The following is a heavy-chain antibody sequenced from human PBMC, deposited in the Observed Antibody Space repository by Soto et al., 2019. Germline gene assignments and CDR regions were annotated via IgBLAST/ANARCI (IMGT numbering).Heavy chain of an antibody. V-gene: IGHV1-46*01. J-gene: IGHJ4*02. CDR1: GYTFTSYY. CDR2: INPSGGST. D-gene: IGHD3-3*01. Sequence: ASVKVSCKASGYTFTSYYMHWVRQAPGQGLEWMGIINPSGGSTNYAQKLQGRVTMTTDTSTSTAYMELRSLRSDDTAVYYCARAEYDFWSGYLVGSDYWGQGTLVTVSS. CDR3: ARAEYDFWSGYLVGSDY.